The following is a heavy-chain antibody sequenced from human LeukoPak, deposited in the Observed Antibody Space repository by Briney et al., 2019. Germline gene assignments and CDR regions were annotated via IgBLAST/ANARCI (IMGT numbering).Heavy chain of an antibody. CDR2: ISSSGSTI. CDR1: GFTFSSYE. V-gene: IGHV3-48*03. Sequence: GGSLRLSCAASGFTFSSYEMNWVRQAPGKGLEWVSYISSSGSTIYYADSVKGRFTISRDNSKNTLYLQMNSLRAEDTAVYYCASGRTAGYYWGQGTLVTVSS. D-gene: IGHD6-13*01. CDR3: ASGRTAGYY. J-gene: IGHJ4*02.